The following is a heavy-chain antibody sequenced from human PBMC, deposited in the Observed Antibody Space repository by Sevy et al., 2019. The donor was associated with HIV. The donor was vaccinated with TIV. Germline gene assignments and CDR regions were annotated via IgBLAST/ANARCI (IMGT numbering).Heavy chain of an antibody. D-gene: IGHD6-19*01. Sequence: KQSQTLSLTCAISGDNVSSNSAAWNWIRQSPSSGLEWLGRTYYRSKWYNDYAVSVKSRITINPDTSKNQFSLQLNSVTPEDTAVYYCARGYSSGWPPNWFDPWGQGTLVTVSS. CDR2: TYYRSKWYN. V-gene: IGHV6-1*01. J-gene: IGHJ5*02. CDR3: ARGYSSGWPPNWFDP. CDR1: GDNVSSNSAA.